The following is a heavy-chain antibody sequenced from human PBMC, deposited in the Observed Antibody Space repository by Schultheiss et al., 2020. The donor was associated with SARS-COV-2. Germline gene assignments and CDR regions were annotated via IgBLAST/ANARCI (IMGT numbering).Heavy chain of an antibody. Sequence: GGSLRLSCAASGFTFSSYSMNWVRQAPGKGLEWVSSISSSSSYIYYADSVKGRFTISRDNAKNSLYLQMNSLRAEDTAVYYCARGYDSSGYYWDWFDPWGQGTLVTVSS. V-gene: IGHV3-21*01. CDR3: ARGYDSSGYYWDWFDP. J-gene: IGHJ5*02. D-gene: IGHD3-22*01. CDR2: ISSSSSYI. CDR1: GFTFSSYS.